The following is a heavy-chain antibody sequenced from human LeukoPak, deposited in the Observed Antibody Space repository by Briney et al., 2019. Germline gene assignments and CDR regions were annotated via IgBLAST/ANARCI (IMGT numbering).Heavy chain of an antibody. CDR3: AKDRGSGTSYYYYGMDV. CDR1: GFTFSSYG. CDR2: ISYDGSNK. J-gene: IGHJ6*02. D-gene: IGHD1-14*01. Sequence: GGSLRLSCAASGFTFSSYGMHWVRQAPGKGLEGVAVISYDGSNKYYADSVKGRFTISRDNSKNTLYLQMNSLRAEDTAVYYCAKDRGSGTSYYYYGMDVWGQGTTVTVSS. V-gene: IGHV3-30*18.